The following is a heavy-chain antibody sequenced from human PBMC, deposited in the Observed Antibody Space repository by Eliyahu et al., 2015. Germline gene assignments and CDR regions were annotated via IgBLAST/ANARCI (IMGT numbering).Heavy chain of an antibody. J-gene: IGHJ3*02. Sequence: QITLKESGPTLVKPTQTLTLTCTFSGFSLSTSGVGVGWIRQPPGKALEWLALIYWDDDKRYSPSLKSRLTITKDTSKNQVVLTMTNMDPVDTATYYCAHRLRQYQPQDAFDIWGQGTMVTVSS. CDR2: IYWDDDK. CDR1: GFSLSTSGVG. D-gene: IGHD2-2*01. CDR3: AHRLRQYQPQDAFDI. V-gene: IGHV2-5*02.